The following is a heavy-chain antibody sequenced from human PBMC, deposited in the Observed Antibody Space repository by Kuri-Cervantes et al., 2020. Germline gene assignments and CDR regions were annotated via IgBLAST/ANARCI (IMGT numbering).Heavy chain of an antibody. V-gene: IGHV1-2*04. CDR1: GYTFTSYG. CDR2: INPNSGGT. D-gene: IGHD3-3*01. J-gene: IGHJ5*02. CDR3: ARDHGFWSGYYMVDP. Sequence: ASVKVSCKASGYTFTSYGISWVRQAPGQGLEWMGWINPNSGGTNYAQKFQGWVTMTRDTSISTAYMELSRLRSDDTAVYYCARDHGFWSGYYMVDPWGQGTLVTVSS.